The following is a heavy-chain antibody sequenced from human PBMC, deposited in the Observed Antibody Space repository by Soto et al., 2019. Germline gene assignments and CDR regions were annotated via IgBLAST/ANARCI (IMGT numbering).Heavy chain of an antibody. Sequence: ASVKVSCKASGYTFTSYDINWVRQATGQGLEWMGWMNPNSGNTGYAQKFQGRVTMTRNTSISTAYMELSSLRSEDTAVYYCARDMFWSGYYKGFDPWGQGTLVTVSS. V-gene: IGHV1-8*01. D-gene: IGHD3-3*01. CDR3: ARDMFWSGYYKGFDP. CDR2: MNPNSGNT. CDR1: GYTFTSYD. J-gene: IGHJ5*02.